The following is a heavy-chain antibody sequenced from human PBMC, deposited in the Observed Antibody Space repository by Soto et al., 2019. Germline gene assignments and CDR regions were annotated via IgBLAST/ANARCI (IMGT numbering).Heavy chain of an antibody. CDR2: IWYDGSNK. J-gene: IGHJ4*02. CDR1: GFTFSSYG. V-gene: IGHV3-33*01. Sequence: QVQLVESGGGVVQPGRSLRLSCAASGFTFSSYGMHWVRQAPGKGLEWVAVIWYDGSNKYYADSVKGRFTISRDNSKNTLYLQMNSLRAEDTAVYYCARDYGGNLSAGDYWGQGTLVTVSS. D-gene: IGHD4-17*01. CDR3: ARDYGGNLSAGDY.